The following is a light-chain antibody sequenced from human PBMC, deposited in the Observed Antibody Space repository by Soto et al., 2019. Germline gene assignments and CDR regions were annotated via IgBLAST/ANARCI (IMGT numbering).Light chain of an antibody. CDR2: GAF. Sequence: EILLSQSPGTLSLTTGERASLSCRASQNVSRNYLAWYQQKPGQAPSLLIYGAFSGAPGSPDRFSGSGSGTDFTLTISRLEPEDFAVYYCQQYNNWPRFGQGTKVDVK. V-gene: IGKV3-20*01. CDR3: QQYNNWPR. CDR1: QNVSRNY. J-gene: IGKJ1*01.